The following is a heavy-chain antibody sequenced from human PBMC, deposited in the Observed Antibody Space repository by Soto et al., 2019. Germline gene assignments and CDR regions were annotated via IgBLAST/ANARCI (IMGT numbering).Heavy chain of an antibody. CDR2: IIPILGIA. V-gene: IGHV1-69*04. Sequence: SVKVSCKASGGTFSSYTISWVRQAPGQGLEWMGRIIPILGIANYAQKFQGRVTITADKSTSTAYMELSSLRSEDTAVYYCARDRGTFPGAFDIWGQGTMVTVSS. J-gene: IGHJ3*02. CDR1: GGTFSSYT. CDR3: ARDRGTFPGAFDI.